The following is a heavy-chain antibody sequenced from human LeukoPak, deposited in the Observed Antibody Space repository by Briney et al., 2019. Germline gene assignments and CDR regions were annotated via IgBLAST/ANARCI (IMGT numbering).Heavy chain of an antibody. CDR1: GYTFTSYY. Sequence: GASVKVSCKASGYTFTSYYIHWVRQAPGQGLEWMGLINPSAGGTSYAQKFQDRVTMTRDMSTTTVYLGLNSLRSEDTAVYYCARGGCSTTSCYHFDSWGQRPLVTVSS. CDR3: ARGGCSTTSCYHFDS. D-gene: IGHD2-2*01. V-gene: IGHV1-46*01. CDR2: INPSAGGT. J-gene: IGHJ4*02.